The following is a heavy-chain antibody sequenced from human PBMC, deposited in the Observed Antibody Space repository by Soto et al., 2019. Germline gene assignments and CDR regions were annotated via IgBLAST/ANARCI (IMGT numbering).Heavy chain of an antibody. Sequence: GALRLSCAASGFTFTSHWMHWVRQAPGKGPVWVSRINGDGSSISYADSVKGRFTISRDNAKNTLYLQMNSLRAEDTAVYYCAREIIAVIGTIRWFDPWGQGTLVTVSS. D-gene: IGHD6-13*01. J-gene: IGHJ5*02. CDR2: INGDGSSI. CDR3: AREIIAVIGTIRWFDP. CDR1: GFTFTSHW. V-gene: IGHV3-74*01.